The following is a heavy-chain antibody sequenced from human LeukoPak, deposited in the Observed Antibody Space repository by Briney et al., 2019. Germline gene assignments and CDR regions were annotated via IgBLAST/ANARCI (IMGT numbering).Heavy chain of an antibody. V-gene: IGHV4-61*02. CDR2: IYTSGST. J-gene: IGHJ5*02. D-gene: IGHD6-19*01. CDR3: ARVSQWLASNWFDP. Sequence: PSETLSLTCTVSGGSISSSSYYWTWIRQPAGKGLEWIGCIYTSGSTNYNPSLKSRVTMSVDTSKNQFSLKLSSVTAADTAVYYCARVSQWLASNWFDPWGQGTLVTVSS. CDR1: GGSISSSSYY.